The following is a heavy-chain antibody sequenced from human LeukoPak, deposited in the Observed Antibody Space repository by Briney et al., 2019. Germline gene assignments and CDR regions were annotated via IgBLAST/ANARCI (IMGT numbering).Heavy chain of an antibody. V-gene: IGHV3-30*04. Sequence: GRSLRLSCAVSGFTFSSYAMHWVRQAPGKGLEWVAVISVDGSNKYYADSVKGRFTISRDNSKNTLYVQMNSLRAEDTAVYYCARDLPDKMTRAVEYWGQGTLVIVSS. CDR2: ISVDGSNK. J-gene: IGHJ4*02. D-gene: IGHD4-11*01. CDR3: ARDLPDKMTRAVEY. CDR1: GFTFSSYA.